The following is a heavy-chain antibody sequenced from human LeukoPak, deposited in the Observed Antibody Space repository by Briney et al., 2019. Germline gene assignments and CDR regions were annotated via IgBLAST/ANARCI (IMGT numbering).Heavy chain of an antibody. CDR2: ISSSGSTI. CDR1: GFTFSSYE. V-gene: IGHV3-48*03. CDR3: ARVQLERRGNWFDP. D-gene: IGHD1-1*01. J-gene: IGHJ5*02. Sequence: GGSLRLSCAASGFTFSSYEMNWVRQAPGKGLGWVSYISSSGSTIYYADSVKGRFTISRDNAKNSLYLQMNSLRAEDTAVYYCARVQLERRGNWFDPWGQGTLVTVSS.